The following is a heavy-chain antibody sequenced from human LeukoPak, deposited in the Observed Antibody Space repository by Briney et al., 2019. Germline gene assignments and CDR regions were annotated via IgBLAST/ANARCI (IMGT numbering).Heavy chain of an antibody. CDR2: IYYSGST. J-gene: IGHJ4*02. D-gene: IGHD2-15*01. V-gene: IGHV4-59*12. CDR1: GGSISSYY. CDR3: AREGVVAADVDY. Sequence: PSETLSLTCTVSGGSISSYYWSWIRQPPGKGLEWIGYIYYSGSTNYNPSLKSRVAISVDTSKNQFSLKLSSVTAADTAVYYCAREGVVAADVDYWGQGTLVTVSS.